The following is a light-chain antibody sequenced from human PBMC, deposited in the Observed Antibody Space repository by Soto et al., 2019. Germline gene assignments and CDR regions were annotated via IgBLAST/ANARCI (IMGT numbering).Light chain of an antibody. V-gene: IGKV1-27*01. CDR1: QGIIDY. CDR2: AAS. J-gene: IGKJ1*01. CDR3: QKYNTAPQT. Sequence: DVQMTQSPSSLSASVGDRVTITCRASQGIIDYLAWYQQKPGKAPNLLIYAASTLHSGVPSRFSGSGSGTDFTLTITNLQPEDVGTYYCQKYNTAPQTFGPGTKVEI.